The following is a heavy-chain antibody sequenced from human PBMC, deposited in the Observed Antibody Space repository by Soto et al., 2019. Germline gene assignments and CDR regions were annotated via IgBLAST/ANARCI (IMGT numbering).Heavy chain of an antibody. D-gene: IGHD7-27*01. J-gene: IGHJ5*01. Sequence: EVQLVESGGGLVHPGGSLKLSCAASGFNFDTEPMNWVRQAPGKGLEWVSNIRSWGSATSYADSVKGRFTISRDNGKNSLYLQMNSLRDEDTAVYFCVRDVNWGFDSWGQGTLVTVSS. CDR3: VRDVNWGFDS. V-gene: IGHV3-48*02. CDR1: GFNFDTEP. CDR2: IRSWGSAT.